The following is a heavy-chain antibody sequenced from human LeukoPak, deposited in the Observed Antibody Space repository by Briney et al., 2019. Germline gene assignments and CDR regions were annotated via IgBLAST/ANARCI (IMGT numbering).Heavy chain of an antibody. D-gene: IGHD3-22*01. J-gene: IGHJ4*02. CDR3: ARGGYYDSSGYYRGVFQY. CDR1: GFTFSSYW. Sequence: GGSLRLSCAASGFTFSSYWMSWVRQAPGKGLEWVAKIKQDGSEKYYVDSVKGRFTISRDNAKNSLYLQMNSLRAEDTAVYYCARGGYYDSSGYYRGVFQYWGQGTLVTVSS. V-gene: IGHV3-7*01. CDR2: IKQDGSEK.